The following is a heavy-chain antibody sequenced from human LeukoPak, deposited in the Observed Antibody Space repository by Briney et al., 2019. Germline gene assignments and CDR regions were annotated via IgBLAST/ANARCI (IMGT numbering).Heavy chain of an antibody. D-gene: IGHD3-9*01. CDR3: ASTGYFDWLLLIG. J-gene: IGHJ4*02. V-gene: IGHV1-2*02. Sequence: ASVKVSCNASGYTFTGYYMHWVRQAPGQGLEWMGWINPNSGGTNYAQKFQGRVTMTRDMSTSTVYMELSSLRSEDTAVYYCASTGYFDWLLLIGWGQGTLVTVSS. CDR2: INPNSGGT. CDR1: GYTFTGYY.